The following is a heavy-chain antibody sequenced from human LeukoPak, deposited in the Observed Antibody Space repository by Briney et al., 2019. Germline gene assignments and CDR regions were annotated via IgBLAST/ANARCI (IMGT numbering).Heavy chain of an antibody. D-gene: IGHD6-19*01. Sequence: XKASGYTFTSYDIYWVRQAAGQGLEWMGWMNPNSGNTGYTQKFQGRVTMTRNTSISTAYMELSSLRSEDTALYYCARGHEWAPNSSPGYWGQGTLVTVSS. V-gene: IGHV1-8*01. CDR2: MNPNSGNT. J-gene: IGHJ4*02. CDR3: ARGHEWAPNSSPGY. CDR1: GYTFTSYD.